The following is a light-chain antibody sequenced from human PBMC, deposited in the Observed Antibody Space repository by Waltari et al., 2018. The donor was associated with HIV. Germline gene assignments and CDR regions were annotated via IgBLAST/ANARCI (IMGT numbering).Light chain of an antibody. CDR2: GKN. V-gene: IGLV3-19*01. J-gene: IGLJ2*01. CDR1: RLRNYH. CDR3: NSRDNRGDHVL. Sequence: SSELTQAPAVSVALGQTVRITCQGDRLRNYHASGYQQKPGQAPVLVMYGKNNRPSGIPDRFSGSSSGNTDSLTITGAQAEDEAAYYCNSRDNRGDHVLFGGGTKLTVL.